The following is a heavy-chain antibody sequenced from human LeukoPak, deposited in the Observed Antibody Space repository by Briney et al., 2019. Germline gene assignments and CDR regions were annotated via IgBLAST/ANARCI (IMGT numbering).Heavy chain of an antibody. V-gene: IGHV1-2*06. CDR2: INPNSGGT. CDR1: GYTFTGYY. CDR3: ARAPSSSWSNYNYFDY. J-gene: IGHJ4*02. Sequence: ASVKVSCKASGYTFTGYYMHWVRQAPGQGLEWMGRINPNSGGTNYAQKFQGRVTMTRDTSISTAYMELSRLRSDHTAVYYCARAPSSSWSNYNYFDYWGQGTLVTVSS. D-gene: IGHD6-13*01.